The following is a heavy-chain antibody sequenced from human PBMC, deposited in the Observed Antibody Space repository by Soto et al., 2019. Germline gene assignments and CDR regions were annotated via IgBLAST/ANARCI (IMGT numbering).Heavy chain of an antibody. J-gene: IGHJ6*02. CDR3: ARDHWDCSGGCSNPKQPNILAMDV. CDR1: GVTFNDYA. CDR2: ISFDGNNK. Sequence: ESGGGGVQPGRSKRLSCVVSGVTFNDYAIHWVRQAPGKGLEWVAVISFDGNNKFYADSVKGRFTISRDRSKTTAYLQMNNLRAEDTAVYYCARDHWDCSGGCSNPKQPNILAMDVWGQGTTVTVSS. V-gene: IGHV3-30*03. D-gene: IGHD2-15*01.